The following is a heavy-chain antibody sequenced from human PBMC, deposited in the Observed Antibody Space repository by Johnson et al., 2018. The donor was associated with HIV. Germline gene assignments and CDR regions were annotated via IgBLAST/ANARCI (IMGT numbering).Heavy chain of an antibody. CDR3: ARGGDCSSTGWYVYAFDI. Sequence: VQLVESGGGLVQPGGSLRLSCAASGFSFSRYWMSWVRQAPGKGLEWVANIKQDGSEKYYVDSVKGRFTISRDNAKNSLYLQMNSRRAEDTAVYYWARGGDCSSTGWYVYAFDIWGQGTMVTVSS. V-gene: IGHV3-7*01. CDR2: IKQDGSEK. CDR1: GFSFSRYW. D-gene: IGHD2-2*01. J-gene: IGHJ3*02.